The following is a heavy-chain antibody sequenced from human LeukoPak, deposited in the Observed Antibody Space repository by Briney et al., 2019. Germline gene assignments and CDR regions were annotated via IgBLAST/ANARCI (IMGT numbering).Heavy chain of an antibody. V-gene: IGHV4-59*01. CDR3: ARTLGRGSADY. D-gene: IGHD3-10*01. CDR2: IYYSGTT. Sequence: SETLSLTCAVYGGSFSGYYWSWIRQPPGKGLEWIAYIYYSGTTNYNPSLKSRVTTSVDTSKNQFSLKLSSVTAADTAVYYCARTLGRGSADYWGQGTLVTVSS. J-gene: IGHJ4*02. CDR1: GGSFSGYY.